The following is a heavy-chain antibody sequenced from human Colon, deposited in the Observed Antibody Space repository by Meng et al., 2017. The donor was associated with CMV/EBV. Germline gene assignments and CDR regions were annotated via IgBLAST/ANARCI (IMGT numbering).Heavy chain of an antibody. CDR3: AKDIRRCEGQCPGYFHA. J-gene: IGHJ1*01. Sequence: FTVSSSDMAWARQAPGKGLEWVASISGGDGRTHYADSVKGRFTISRDNSKNTLYVQMNSLRGEDTAVYYCAKDIRRCEGQCPGYFHAWGQGTLVTVSS. V-gene: IGHV3-23*01. CDR1: FTVSSSD. D-gene: IGHD5/OR15-5a*01. CDR2: ISGGDGRT.